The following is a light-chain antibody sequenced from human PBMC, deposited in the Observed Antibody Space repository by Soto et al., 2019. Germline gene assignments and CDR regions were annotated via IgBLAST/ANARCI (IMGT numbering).Light chain of an antibody. CDR3: QQYHNWVT. CDR2: GAS. V-gene: IGKV3D-15*01. J-gene: IGKJ4*01. CDR1: QSVSSN. Sequence: VLTQSPGTLSVSPGERATLSCGASQSVSSNLAWYQQKPGQAPRLLIYGASTRATGIPARFSGSGSGTEFTLTISSLQSEDFAVYYCQQYHNWVTFGGGTKVEIK.